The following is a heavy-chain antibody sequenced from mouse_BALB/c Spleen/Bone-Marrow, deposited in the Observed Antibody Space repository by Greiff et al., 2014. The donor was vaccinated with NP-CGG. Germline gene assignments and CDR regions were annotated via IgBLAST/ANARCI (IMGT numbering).Heavy chain of an antibody. CDR2: IRNKANGYTT. CDR1: GFTFTDYY. CDR3: AKDDAMDY. Sequence: EVQRVESGGGLVQPGGSLRLSCATSGFTFTDYYMSWVRQPPGKALEWLGFIRNKANGYTTEYSASVKGLFTISRDNSQSILYLQMNALRAEDSATYYCAKDDAMDYWGQGTSVTVSS. V-gene: IGHV7-3*02. J-gene: IGHJ4*01.